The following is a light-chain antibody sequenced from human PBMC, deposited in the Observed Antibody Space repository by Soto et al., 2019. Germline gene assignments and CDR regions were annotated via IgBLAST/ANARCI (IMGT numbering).Light chain of an antibody. V-gene: IGLV6-57*04. CDR2: EDN. J-gene: IGLJ3*02. CDR3: QSYTGKNHGV. CDR1: SGSIASNY. Sequence: NFMLTQPHSVSESPGKTVTISCTRSSGSIASNYVQWYQQRPGSAPTTVIYEDNQRPSGVPDRFSGSIDSSSNSASLTISRLRPAEETEPSRQSYTGKNHGVFGGGTKVTV.